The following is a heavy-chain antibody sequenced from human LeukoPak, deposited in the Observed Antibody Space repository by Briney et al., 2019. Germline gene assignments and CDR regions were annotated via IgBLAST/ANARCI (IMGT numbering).Heavy chain of an antibody. D-gene: IGHD3-16*02. Sequence: GASVKVSCKASGYTFTGYYMHWVRQAPGQGLEWMGWISAYNGNTNYAQKLQGRVTMTTDTSTSTAYMELRSLRSDDTAVYYCARESGLFPTGEVSFDYWGQGTLVTVSS. J-gene: IGHJ4*02. CDR2: ISAYNGNT. V-gene: IGHV1-18*04. CDR1: GYTFTGYY. CDR3: ARESGLFPTGEVSFDY.